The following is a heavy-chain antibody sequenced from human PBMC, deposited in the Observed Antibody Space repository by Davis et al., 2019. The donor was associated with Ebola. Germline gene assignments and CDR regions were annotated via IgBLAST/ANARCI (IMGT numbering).Heavy chain of an antibody. CDR3: ATSATMIRGIIGWYHR. J-gene: IGHJ5*02. D-gene: IGHD3-10*01. CDR1: GGSITSNDYY. V-gene: IGHV4-39*07. Sequence: GSLRLSCTVSGGSITSNDYYWGWIRQSPGRGLEWIGTFYYSGITFYNPSLKSRVTISVDTSKNQFSLKLSSVTAADTAQYFCATSATMIRGIIGWYHRWGQGTLVTVSS. CDR2: FYYSGIT.